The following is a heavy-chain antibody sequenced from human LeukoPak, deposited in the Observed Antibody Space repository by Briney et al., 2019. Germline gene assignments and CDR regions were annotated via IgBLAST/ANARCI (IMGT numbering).Heavy chain of an antibody. CDR3: ARDPEYSSGFYDY. CDR1: GFTFSSYW. D-gene: IGHD6-19*01. V-gene: IGHV3-7*01. CDR2: IKQDGREK. Sequence: PGGSLRLSCAASGFTFSSYWMSWVRQAPGKGLEWVANIKQDGREKYYVDSVKGRFTISRDNAKNSLYLQMNSLRAEDTAVYYCARDPEYSSGFYDYWGQGTLVTVSS. J-gene: IGHJ4*02.